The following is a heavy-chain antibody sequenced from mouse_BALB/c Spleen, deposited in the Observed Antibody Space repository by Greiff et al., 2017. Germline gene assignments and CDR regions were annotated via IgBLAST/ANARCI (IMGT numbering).Heavy chain of an antibody. CDR3: ARAYDGYYEAWFAY. CDR1: GFTFSSYA. Sequence: EVKLMESGGGLVKPGGSLKLSCAASGFTFSSYAMSWVRQTPEKRLEWVASISSGGSTYYPDSVKGRFTISRDNARNILYLQMSSLRSEDTAMYYCARAYDGYYEAWFAYWGQGTLVTVSA. D-gene: IGHD2-3*01. J-gene: IGHJ3*01. CDR2: ISSGGST. V-gene: IGHV5-6-5*01.